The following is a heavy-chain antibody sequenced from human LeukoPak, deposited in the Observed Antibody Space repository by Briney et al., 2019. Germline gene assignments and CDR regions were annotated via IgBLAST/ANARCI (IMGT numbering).Heavy chain of an antibody. CDR1: GFTFTSYA. CDR2: ISGGGENT. J-gene: IGHJ2*01. Sequence: GGSLRLSCGASGFTFTSYAMSWIRQAPGKGLEWVSAISGGGENTYYGDSVKGRFTISRDNSKNTLYLQMNSLRAEDTAKYYCAKPRAITTGVGGDFDLWGRGTLVTVSS. V-gene: IGHV3-23*01. D-gene: IGHD3-16*01. CDR3: AKPRAITTGVGGDFDL.